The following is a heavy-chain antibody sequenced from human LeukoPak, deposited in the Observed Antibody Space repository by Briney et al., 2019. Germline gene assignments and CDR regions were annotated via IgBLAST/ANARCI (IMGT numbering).Heavy chain of an antibody. CDR3: AKKYSTGLDP. CDR2: INGSGGST. V-gene: IGHV3-23*01. D-gene: IGHD1-26*01. CDR1: GFTFSSYA. Sequence: GGSLRLSCAASGFTFSSYAMSWVRQAPGKGLEWVSDINGSGGSTYYADSVKGRFTISRDSSKNTLYLQMNSLRAEDTAVYYCAKKYSTGLDPWGQGTLVTVSS. J-gene: IGHJ5*02.